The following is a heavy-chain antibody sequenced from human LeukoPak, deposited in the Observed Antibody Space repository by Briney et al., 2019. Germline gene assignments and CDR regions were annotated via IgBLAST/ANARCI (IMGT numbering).Heavy chain of an antibody. CDR1: GGSISGSS. Sequence: SETLSLTCTVSGGSISGSSLSWIRRPAGEGLWWFGRIYTSGSTNYNPSLKSVVTMSVDTSKKQFSLKLRSVTAADTAVYYCARVRIENMVRGIIMGYYFDYWGQGTLVTVSS. CDR2: IYTSGST. D-gene: IGHD3-10*01. V-gene: IGHV4-4*07. J-gene: IGHJ4*02. CDR3: ARVRIENMVRGIIMGYYFDY.